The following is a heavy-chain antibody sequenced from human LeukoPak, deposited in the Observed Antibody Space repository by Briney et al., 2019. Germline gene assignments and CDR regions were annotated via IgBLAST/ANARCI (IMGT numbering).Heavy chain of an antibody. Sequence: SETLSLTCAVNGGSFSRYYWSWIRQPPGKGLEWIGEINHSGSTNYNPSLKSRVTISVDTSKNQFSLNLISVTAADTAVYYCARDSGTTGEVKFDPWGQGTLVTVSS. CDR1: GGSFSRYY. J-gene: IGHJ5*02. CDR3: ARDSGTTGEVKFDP. D-gene: IGHD3-10*01. V-gene: IGHV4-34*01. CDR2: INHSGST.